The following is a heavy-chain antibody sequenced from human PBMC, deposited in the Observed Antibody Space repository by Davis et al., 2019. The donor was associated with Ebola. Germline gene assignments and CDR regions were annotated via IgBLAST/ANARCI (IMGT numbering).Heavy chain of an antibody. CDR3: ARDTGSYPFDY. CDR1: AGTFSSYA. CDR2: IIPIFGTA. Sequence: SVKVSCKASAGTFSSYAISWVRQAPGQGLEWMGGIIPIFGTANYAQKFQGRVTITADESTSTAYMELSSLRSDDTAVYYCARDTGSYPFDYWGQGTLVTVSS. V-gene: IGHV1-69*13. D-gene: IGHD1-26*01. J-gene: IGHJ4*02.